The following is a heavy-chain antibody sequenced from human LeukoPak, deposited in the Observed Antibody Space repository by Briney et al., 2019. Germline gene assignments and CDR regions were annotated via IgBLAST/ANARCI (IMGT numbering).Heavy chain of an antibody. V-gene: IGHV3-30-3*01. D-gene: IGHD3-9*01. CDR3: ARDRCDILTGCHFDY. CDR1: GFXFSSYA. J-gene: IGHJ4*02. Sequence: GGSLRLSCAASGFXFSSYAIHWVRQAPGKGLEWVAVISYDGSNKYYADSVKGRFTISRDNSKNTLYLQMNSLRAEDTAVYYCARDRCDILTGCHFDYWGQGTLVTVSS. CDR2: ISYDGSNK.